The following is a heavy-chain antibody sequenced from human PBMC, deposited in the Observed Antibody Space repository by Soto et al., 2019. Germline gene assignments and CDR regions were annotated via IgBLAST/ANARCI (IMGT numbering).Heavy chain of an antibody. Sequence: GASVKVSCKASGYTFTSYGISWVRQAPGQGLEWMGWISAYNGNTNYAQKLQGRVTMTTDTSTSTAYMELRSLRSDDTAVYYCARDKKRGNXDFWSGYGSNYYYGMDVWGQGTTVTVSS. CDR3: ARDKKRGNXDFWSGYGSNYYYGMDV. CDR1: GYTFTSYG. J-gene: IGHJ6*02. V-gene: IGHV1-18*04. D-gene: IGHD3-3*01. CDR2: ISAYNGNT.